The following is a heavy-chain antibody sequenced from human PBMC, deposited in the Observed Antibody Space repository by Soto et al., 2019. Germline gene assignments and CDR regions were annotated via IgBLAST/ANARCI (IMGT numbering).Heavy chain of an antibody. V-gene: IGHV1-2*04. J-gene: IGHJ6*02. CDR2: INPNSGDT. CDR1: GYTFTGYY. CDR3: ARVKSGSGSTSGYYYGMDV. Sequence: QVQLVQSGAEVKKPGASVKVSCKASGYTFTGYYMHWVRQAPGQGLEWMGWINPNSGDTNYAQKFQGWVTMTRDTSISTAYMELSRLRSDDTAVYYCARVKSGSGSTSGYYYGMDVWGQGTTVTVSS. D-gene: IGHD6-25*01.